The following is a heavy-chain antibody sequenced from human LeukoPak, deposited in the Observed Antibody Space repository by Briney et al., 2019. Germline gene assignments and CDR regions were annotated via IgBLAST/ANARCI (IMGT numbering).Heavy chain of an antibody. CDR2: IGGSGDNT. J-gene: IGHJ4*02. V-gene: IGHV3-23*01. CDR1: GFTFNRYA. Sequence: PGGSLRLSCAASGFTFNRYAMSWVRQAPGKGLEWISAIGGSGDNTYYADSVEGRVTISRDNSRNTLYLQMNSLRADDTAVYYCAKIPHPSYYFDYWGQGALVTVSS. CDR3: AKIPHPSYYFDY.